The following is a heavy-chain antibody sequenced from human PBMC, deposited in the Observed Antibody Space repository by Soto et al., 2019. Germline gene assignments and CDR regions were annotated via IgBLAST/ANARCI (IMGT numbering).Heavy chain of an antibody. D-gene: IGHD2-8*01. CDR1: GFTFSSYG. V-gene: IGHV3-33*01. J-gene: IGHJ2*01. Sequence: ESVGGVVQPGRSLRLSCAASGFTFSSYGMHWVRQAPGKGLEWVAVIWYDGSNKYYADSVKGRFTISRDNSKNTLYLQMNSLRAEDTAVYYCARDSHCTNGVCNPYWYFDLWGRGTLVTVSS. CDR3: ARDSHCTNGVCNPYWYFDL. CDR2: IWYDGSNK.